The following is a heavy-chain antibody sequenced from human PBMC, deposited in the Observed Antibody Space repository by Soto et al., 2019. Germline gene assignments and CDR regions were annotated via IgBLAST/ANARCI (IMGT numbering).Heavy chain of an antibody. CDR2: TIPIFGTA. V-gene: IGHV1-69*01. Sequence: QVQLVQSGAEVKKPGSSVKVSCKASGGTFSSYAISWVRQAPGQGLEWMGGTIPIFGTANYAQKFQGSVTIPADEATSTAYMELSSLRSEDTAVYYCARYSADSSGYLAWFDPWGQGTLVTVSS. D-gene: IGHD3-22*01. CDR1: GGTFSSYA. CDR3: ARYSADSSGYLAWFDP. J-gene: IGHJ5*02.